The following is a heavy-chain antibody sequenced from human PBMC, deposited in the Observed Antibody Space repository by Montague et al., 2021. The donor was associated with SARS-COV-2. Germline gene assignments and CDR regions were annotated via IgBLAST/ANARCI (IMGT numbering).Heavy chain of an antibody. J-gene: IGHJ6*02. D-gene: IGHD5-12*01. V-gene: IGHV4-31*03. CDR1: GGSISSGGYY. CDR2: IYYSGST. Sequence: TLSLTCTVSGGSISSGGYYWSWIRQHPGKGLEWIGYIYYSGSTYYNPSLQSRVTISVDTSKNQFSLKLSSVTAADTAVYYCARVEFDGGYDSVPLDVWGQGTRVTVSS. CDR3: ARVEFDGGYDSVPLDV.